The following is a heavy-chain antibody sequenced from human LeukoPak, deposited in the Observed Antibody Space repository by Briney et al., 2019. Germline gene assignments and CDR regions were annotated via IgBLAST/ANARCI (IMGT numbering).Heavy chain of an antibody. CDR2: IYYSGST. V-gene: IGHV4-59*01. Sequence: SETLSLTCTVSGGSISSYYWSWIRQPPGKGLEWIGYIYYSGSTNYNPSLKSRVTISVDTSKNQFSLNLSSVTAADTAIYYCARYCSEPRCYVDAFDIWGQGTVVTVSS. CDR1: GGSISSYY. D-gene: IGHD2-2*01. CDR3: ARYCSEPRCYVDAFDI. J-gene: IGHJ3*02.